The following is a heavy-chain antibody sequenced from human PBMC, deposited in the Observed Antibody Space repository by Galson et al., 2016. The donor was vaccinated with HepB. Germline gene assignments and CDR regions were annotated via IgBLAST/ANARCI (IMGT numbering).Heavy chain of an antibody. CDR2: LKQDGSDK. CDR3: ARGGSRGIVDAFGF. Sequence: SLRLSCAASGFTFSNYWMSWVRQAPGKGLECVANLKQDGSDKYYVDSVMGRFTISRDNAKNSLYLQMNSLSAEDTAVYYCARGGSRGIVDAFGFWGHGTMVTVSS. V-gene: IGHV3-7*01. D-gene: IGHD3-16*01. CDR1: GFTFSNYW. J-gene: IGHJ3*01.